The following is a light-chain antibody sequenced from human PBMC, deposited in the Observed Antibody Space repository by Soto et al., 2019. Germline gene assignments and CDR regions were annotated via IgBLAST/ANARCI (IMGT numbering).Light chain of an antibody. V-gene: IGKV1-8*01. J-gene: IGKJ1*01. Sequence: AIRMTQSPSSFSASTGDRVTITCRASQDISSYLAWYQLKPGKAPNLLIYAASTLQSGVPSRFSGSGSGTDFTLTISCLQSEDFATYYRQHYYNYPWAFGQGTKVDIK. CDR3: QHYYNYPWA. CDR2: AAS. CDR1: QDISSY.